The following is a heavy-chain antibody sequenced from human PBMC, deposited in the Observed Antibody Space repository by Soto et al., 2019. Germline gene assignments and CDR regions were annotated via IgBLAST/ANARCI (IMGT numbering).Heavy chain of an antibody. CDR1: GGSISNYY. CDR3: ARRWSGTDY. Sequence: TLSLTCSVSGGSISNYYWNWIRQPPGKGLEWVGYVHYSGTTSYNPSLKSRVTISLDTSKNQFSLRLSSVTAADTAVYYCARRWSGTDYWGQGTLVTVSS. J-gene: IGHJ4*02. D-gene: IGHD3-10*01. V-gene: IGHV4-59*01. CDR2: VHYSGTT.